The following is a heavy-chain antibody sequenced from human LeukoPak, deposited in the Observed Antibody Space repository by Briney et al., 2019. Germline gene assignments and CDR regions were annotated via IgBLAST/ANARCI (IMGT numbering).Heavy chain of an antibody. V-gene: IGHV3-53*01. CDR2: IYTDGTT. CDR3: ARGDYSSGWYY. CDR1: GFTVSNLY. J-gene: IGHJ4*02. Sequence: GGSLRLSCAASGFTVSNLYMGWVRQAPGKGLEWVSLIYTDGTTYYADSVKGRFTISRDNSKNTLYLQMNSLRAEDTAVYYCARGDYSSGWYYWGQGTLVTVFS. D-gene: IGHD6-19*01.